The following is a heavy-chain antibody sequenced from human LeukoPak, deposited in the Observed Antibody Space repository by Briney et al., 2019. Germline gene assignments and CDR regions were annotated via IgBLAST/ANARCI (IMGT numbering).Heavy chain of an antibody. J-gene: IGHJ4*02. CDR2: FDPEDGET. D-gene: IGHD2-2*01. CDR1: GYTLTELS. V-gene: IGHV1-24*01. CDR3: ATSPGFVVVPAATGALSY. Sequence: ASVKVSCKVSGYTLTELSMHWVREAPGKGLEWMGGFDPEDGETIYAQKFQGRVTMTADTSTDTAYMELSSLRSEDTAVYYCATSPGFVVVPAATGALSYWGQGTLVTVSS.